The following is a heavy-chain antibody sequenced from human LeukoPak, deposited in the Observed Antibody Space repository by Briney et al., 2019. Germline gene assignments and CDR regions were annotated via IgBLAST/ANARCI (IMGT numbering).Heavy chain of an antibody. Sequence: ASVKVSCKASGYTFTSYYMHWVRQAPGQGLEWMGIINPSGGSTSYAQKFQGRVTITADESTSTAYMELSSLRSEDTAVYYCARGPLRQQLVRYYYYMDVWGKGTTVTISS. J-gene: IGHJ6*03. CDR3: ARGPLRQQLVRYYYYMDV. V-gene: IGHV1-46*01. CDR1: GYTFTSYY. D-gene: IGHD6-13*01. CDR2: INPSGGST.